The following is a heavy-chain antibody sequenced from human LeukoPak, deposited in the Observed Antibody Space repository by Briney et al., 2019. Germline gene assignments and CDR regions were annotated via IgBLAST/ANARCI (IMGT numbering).Heavy chain of an antibody. D-gene: IGHD2-21*01. CDR1: GYTFSSYA. CDR3: ARARCGGDCYSIAY. V-gene: IGHV1-69*13. J-gene: IGHJ4*02. CDR2: IIPIFGTA. Sequence: SVKVSCTASGYTFSSYAISWVRQAPGQGLEWMGGIIPIFGTANYAQKFQGRVTITADESTSTAYMGLSSLRSEDTAVYYCARARCGGDCYSIAYWGQGTLVTVSS.